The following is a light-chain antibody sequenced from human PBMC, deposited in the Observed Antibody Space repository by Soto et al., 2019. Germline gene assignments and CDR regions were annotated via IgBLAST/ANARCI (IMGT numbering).Light chain of an antibody. CDR1: QSISSW. CDR2: KAS. V-gene: IGKV1-5*03. CDR3: QQYNSYWT. J-gene: IGKJ1*01. Sequence: DIPMTQSPSTLSASVGDRVTITCRASQSISSWLAWYQQKPGKAPKLLIYKASSLESGVPSRFSGSGSGTEFTLTISSLQPDDFATYYCQQYNSYWTFGQGTKVEMK.